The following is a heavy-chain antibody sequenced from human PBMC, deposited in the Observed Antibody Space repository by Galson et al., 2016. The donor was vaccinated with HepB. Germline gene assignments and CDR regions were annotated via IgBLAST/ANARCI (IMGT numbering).Heavy chain of an antibody. Sequence: SLRLSCAASGFTFSSYGMHWVRQAPGKGLEWVAVISYDGRNKYYTDSVKGRFTISRDNSKKTLYLQMNSLRAEDTAVYYCAKDGGVGPPDCSGGGSVSCYLNWLDPWGQGTLVTVSS. J-gene: IGHJ5*02. CDR2: ISYDGRNK. CDR3: AKDGGVGPPDCSGGGSVSCYLNWLDP. CDR1: GFTFSSYG. V-gene: IGHV3-30*18. D-gene: IGHD2-15*01.